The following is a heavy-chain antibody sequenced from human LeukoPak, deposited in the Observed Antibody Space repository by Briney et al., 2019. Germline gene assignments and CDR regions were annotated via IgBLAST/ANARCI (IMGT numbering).Heavy chain of an antibody. Sequence: SETLSLTCAVYGGSFSGYYWSWIRQPPGKGLEWIGEINHSGSTNYNPSLKSRVTISVDTSKNQFSLELSSVTAADTAVYYCARGYSGYVIRYGMDVWGQGTTVTVSS. D-gene: IGHD5-12*01. CDR3: ARGYSGYVIRYGMDV. CDR1: GGSFSGYY. J-gene: IGHJ6*02. V-gene: IGHV4-34*01. CDR2: INHSGST.